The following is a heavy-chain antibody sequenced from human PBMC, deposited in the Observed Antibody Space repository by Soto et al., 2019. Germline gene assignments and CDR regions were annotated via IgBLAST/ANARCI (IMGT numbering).Heavy chain of an antibody. Sequence: QVQLVQSGTEVKRPGASVKVSCKASGYTFIDYYIHWVRQAPGQGPEWMGWIHPNSGGTHYAQKFQGRVTMTRDTSISTAYMELSRLTSDDTAVYSWGRGWEWLVGGDWGQGTLVIVSS. CDR2: IHPNSGGT. CDR1: GYTFIDYY. CDR3: GRGWEWLVGGD. D-gene: IGHD6-19*01. V-gene: IGHV1-2*02. J-gene: IGHJ4*02.